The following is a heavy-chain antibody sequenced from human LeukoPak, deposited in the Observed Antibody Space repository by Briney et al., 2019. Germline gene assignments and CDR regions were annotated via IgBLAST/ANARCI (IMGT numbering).Heavy chain of an antibody. Sequence: PSQTLSLTCTVSGGSISSGSYYWSWIRQPAGKGLEWIGRIYTSGSTNYNPSLKSRVAISVDTSKNQFSLKLSSVTAADTAVYYCARDRVVVVPAAQYFDYWGQGTLVTVSS. D-gene: IGHD2-2*01. CDR1: GGSISSGSYY. CDR3: ARDRVVVVPAAQYFDY. V-gene: IGHV4-61*02. CDR2: IYTSGST. J-gene: IGHJ4*02.